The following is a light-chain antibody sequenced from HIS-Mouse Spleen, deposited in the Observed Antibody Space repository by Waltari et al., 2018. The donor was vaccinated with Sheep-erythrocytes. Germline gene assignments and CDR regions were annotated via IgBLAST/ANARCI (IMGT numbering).Light chain of an antibody. CDR2: KDS. Sequence: SYELTQPPSVSVSSGQTARITCSGDALPQQYAYWYQQKPGQAPVLVIYKDSERPSGIPERFSGSSSGTTVTLTISGVQAEDEADYYCQSADSSGTYVFGTGTKVTVL. V-gene: IGLV3-25*03. J-gene: IGLJ1*01. CDR3: QSADSSGTYV. CDR1: ALPQQY.